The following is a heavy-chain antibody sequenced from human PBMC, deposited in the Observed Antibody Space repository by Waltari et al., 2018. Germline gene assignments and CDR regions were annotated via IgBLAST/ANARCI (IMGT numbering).Heavy chain of an antibody. V-gene: IGHV3-23*01. CDR3: AKENPGGNTDY. Sequence: EVQLLESGGGLVQPGGSLRLSCAASGFIFSSYTINWVRQAPGKGLEGVSGMSDSGGSTYYADSVKGRFTISRDNSKNTLYLQMNSRRAEDTAVYYCAKENPGGNTDYWGQGTLVIVSS. CDR1: GFIFSSYT. CDR2: MSDSGGST. J-gene: IGHJ4*02. D-gene: IGHD2-15*01.